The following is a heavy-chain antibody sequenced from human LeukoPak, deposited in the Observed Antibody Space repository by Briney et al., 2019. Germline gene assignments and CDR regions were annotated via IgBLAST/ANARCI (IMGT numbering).Heavy chain of an antibody. CDR1: GGSISTYY. V-gene: IGHV4-59*08. Sequence: SETLSLTCTVSGGSISTYYWSWIRQPPGKGLEWIGYIYCSGSTNYNPSLKSRVTISVDTSKNQFSLKLSSVTAADTAVYYCARSRDYYGSLSAFDIWGQGTMVTVSS. CDR3: ARSRDYYGSLSAFDI. D-gene: IGHD3-10*01. J-gene: IGHJ3*02. CDR2: IYCSGST.